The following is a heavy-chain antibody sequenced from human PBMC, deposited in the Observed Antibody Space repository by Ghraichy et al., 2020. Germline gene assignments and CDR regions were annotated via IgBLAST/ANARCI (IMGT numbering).Heavy chain of an antibody. CDR1: SFIFSSNW. CDR2: INPNGGEK. J-gene: IGHJ4*02. D-gene: IGHD3/OR15-3a*01. V-gene: IGHV3-7*01. Sequence: GGSLRLSCVDFSFIFSSNWMAWVRQAPGEGLEWVANINPNGGEKYYVESVRGRFTISRDNAKKSLYLQMNSLRAEDTAVYYCATLAWYRMEYWGQGALVTVST. CDR3: ATLAWYRMEY.